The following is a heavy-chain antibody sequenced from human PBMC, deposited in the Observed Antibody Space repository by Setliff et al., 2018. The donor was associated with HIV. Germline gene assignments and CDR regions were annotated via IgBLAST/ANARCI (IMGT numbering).Heavy chain of an antibody. CDR3: GRQRLAVAPGRYYYMDV. CDR2: ISSAGDRTI. V-gene: IGHV3-11*01. D-gene: IGHD6-19*01. CDR1: GFTFSSYC. J-gene: IGHJ6*03. Sequence: GGSLRLSCVASGFTFSSYCMDWFRQAPGKGLEWVSSISSAGDRTIYYADSVKGRFTISRDDSKNSLYLQMNSLKTEDTAVYYCGRQRLAVAPGRYYYMDVWGKGTTVTVSS.